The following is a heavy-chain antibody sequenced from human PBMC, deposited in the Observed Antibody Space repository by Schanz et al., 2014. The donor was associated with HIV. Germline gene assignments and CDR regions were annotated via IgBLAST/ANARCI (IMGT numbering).Heavy chain of an antibody. V-gene: IGHV3-30-3*01. D-gene: IGHD1-1*01. Sequence: VQLLESGGGLVQPGGSLRLSCAASGFTFSSYAMSWVRQAPGKGLEWVAVISFDGSNKYYADSVKGRFTISRDNSKNTLYLQMNSLRAEDTAVYFCARDGYNSLSRKDYYFDSWGQGTLVTVSS. CDR1: GFTFSSYA. CDR2: ISFDGSNK. J-gene: IGHJ4*02. CDR3: ARDGYNSLSRKDYYFDS.